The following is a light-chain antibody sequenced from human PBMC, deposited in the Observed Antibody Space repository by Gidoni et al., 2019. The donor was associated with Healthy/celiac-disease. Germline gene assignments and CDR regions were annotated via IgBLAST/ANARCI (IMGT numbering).Light chain of an antibody. Sequence: QSALTQPASVSGSPGQSITISCTGTSSDVGGYNYVSWYQQHPGKAPKLMIYEVSNRPSGVPDRFSGSKSGNTASLTISGRQAEDEADYYCSSYTSSSTLVFGTGTKVTVL. CDR1: SSDVGGYNY. CDR2: EVS. V-gene: IGLV2-14*01. J-gene: IGLJ1*01. CDR3: SSYTSSSTLV.